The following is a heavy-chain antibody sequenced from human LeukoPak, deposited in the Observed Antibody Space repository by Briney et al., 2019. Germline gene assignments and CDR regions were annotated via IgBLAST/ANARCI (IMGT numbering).Heavy chain of an antibody. V-gene: IGHV3-30-3*01. D-gene: IGHD1-26*01. CDR2: ISYDGSNK. J-gene: IGHJ4*02. CDR3: ARDLPTGTYRAYFDN. CDR1: GFTFSSYA. Sequence: GGSLRLSCAASGFTFSSYAMHWVRQAPGKGLEWVAVISYDGSNKYYADSVKGRFTISRDNAENSLYLQMNSLRAEDTAVYYCARDLPTGTYRAYFDNWGQGTLVTVSS.